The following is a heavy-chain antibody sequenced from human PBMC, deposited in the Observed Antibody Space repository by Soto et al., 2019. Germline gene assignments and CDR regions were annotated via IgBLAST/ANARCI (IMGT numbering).Heavy chain of an antibody. Sequence: QVQLVQSGAEVKKPGASVKVSCKASGYTFTSYGISWVRQAPGQGLEWMGWISAYNGNTNYAQKLQGRVTMTTDTSTRTAYMELRSLRSDDTAVYYCARDLSYDFWSGYYLASDYWGQGTLVTVSS. CDR3: ARDLSYDFWSGYYLASDY. J-gene: IGHJ4*02. CDR1: GYTFTSYG. CDR2: ISAYNGNT. D-gene: IGHD3-3*01. V-gene: IGHV1-18*01.